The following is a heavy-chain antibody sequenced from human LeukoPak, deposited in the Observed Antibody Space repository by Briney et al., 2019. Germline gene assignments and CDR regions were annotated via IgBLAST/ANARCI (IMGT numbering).Heavy chain of an antibody. Sequence: SETLSLTCAVYGGSFSGYYWSWIRQPPGKGLEWIGEINHSGSTNYNPSLKSRVTISVDTSKNQFSLKLSSVTAADTAVHYCARGERTAMAYYFDYWGQGTLVTVSS. V-gene: IGHV4-34*01. CDR2: INHSGST. J-gene: IGHJ4*02. D-gene: IGHD5-18*01. CDR3: ARGERTAMAYYFDY. CDR1: GGSFSGYY.